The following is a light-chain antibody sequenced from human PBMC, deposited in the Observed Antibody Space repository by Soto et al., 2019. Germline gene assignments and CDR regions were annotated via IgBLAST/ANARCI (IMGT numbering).Light chain of an antibody. Sequence: LVMTRSPITLSVSPGERPTLSRRARQTISSTFAWHQQKPGQAPRLLGCGASTRATGIAARFRGSGSGTEFTLTIRSLQSEDFAVDYCSQYNIWPQAFGQGTGLDI. V-gene: IGKV3-15*01. J-gene: IGKJ5*01. CDR2: GAS. CDR1: QTISST. CDR3: SQYNIWPQA.